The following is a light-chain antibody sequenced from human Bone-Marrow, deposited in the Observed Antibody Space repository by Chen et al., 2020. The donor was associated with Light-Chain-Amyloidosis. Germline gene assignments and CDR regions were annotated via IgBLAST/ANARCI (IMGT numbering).Light chain of an antibody. CDR1: SSDVGGDNH. CDR3: SSYTIINALV. CDR2: EIT. Sequence: QSALTQPASVSGSPGQSITISCTGTSSDVGGDNHVSWYQQHPDKAPKLMIYEITNRPSWVPDRVSGSKSDNTASLTISGIQIEDDADYFCSSYTIINALVFGSGTTVTVL. J-gene: IGLJ1*01. V-gene: IGLV2-14*01.